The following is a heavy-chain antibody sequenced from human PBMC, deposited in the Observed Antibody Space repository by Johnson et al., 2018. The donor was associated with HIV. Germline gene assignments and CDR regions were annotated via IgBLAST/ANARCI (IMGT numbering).Heavy chain of an antibody. CDR2: IYSGGST. V-gene: IGHV3-66*02. D-gene: IGHD6-13*01. CDR3: ARGLAADAFDI. J-gene: IGHJ3*02. Sequence: EVLLVESGGGLVQPGRSLRLSCAASGFTFDDYAMHWVRQAPGKGLEWVSGIYSGGSTYYADSVKGRFTISRDNSKNTLYLQMNSLRAEDTAVYYCARGLAADAFDIWGQGTMVTVSS. CDR1: GFTFDDYA.